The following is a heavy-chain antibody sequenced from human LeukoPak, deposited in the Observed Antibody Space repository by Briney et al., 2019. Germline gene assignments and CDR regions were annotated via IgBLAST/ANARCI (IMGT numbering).Heavy chain of an antibody. D-gene: IGHD3-10*01. Sequence: GGSLRLSCAASGFTFSSYEMNWVRQAPGKGLEWVSYISSSGSTIYYADSVKGRFTISRDNAKNSLYLQMNSLRAEDTAVYYCARVHEYYYGSGPFDYWGQGTLVTVSP. CDR2: ISSSGSTI. CDR3: ARVHEYYYGSGPFDY. J-gene: IGHJ4*02. V-gene: IGHV3-48*03. CDR1: GFTFSSYE.